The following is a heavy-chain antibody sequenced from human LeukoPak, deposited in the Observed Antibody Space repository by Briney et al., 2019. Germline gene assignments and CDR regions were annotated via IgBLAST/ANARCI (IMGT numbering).Heavy chain of an antibody. Sequence: ASVKVSCKASGYTFTSYGISWVRQAPGQGLEWMGWISAYNGNTNYAQKLQGRVTMTTDTSTSTAYMELRSLRSDDTAVYYCARDRMYEDPSSHFDYWGQGTLVTVSS. CDR1: GYTFTSYG. J-gene: IGHJ4*02. D-gene: IGHD2-15*01. CDR3: ARDRMYEDPSSHFDY. CDR2: ISAYNGNT. V-gene: IGHV1-18*01.